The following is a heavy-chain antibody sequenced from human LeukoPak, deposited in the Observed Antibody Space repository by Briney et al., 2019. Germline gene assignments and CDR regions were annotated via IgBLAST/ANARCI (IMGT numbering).Heavy chain of an antibody. CDR1: GGSVSSGRYY. CDR3: AGGDYGDYGRYFDY. J-gene: IGHJ4*02. D-gene: IGHD4-17*01. V-gene: IGHV4-61*01. Sequence: SETLSLTCTVSGGSVSSGRYYWSWIRQPPGKGLEWIGYIYHSGSTYYNPSLKSRVTISVDTSKNQFSLKLSSVTAADTAVYYCAGGDYGDYGRYFDYWGQGTLVTVSS. CDR2: IYHSGST.